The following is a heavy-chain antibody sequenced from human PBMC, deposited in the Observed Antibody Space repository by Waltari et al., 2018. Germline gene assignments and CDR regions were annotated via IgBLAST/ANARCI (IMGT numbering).Heavy chain of an antibody. J-gene: IGHJ5*02. CDR2: IYTSGST. CDR1: GGSISSYY. CDR3: ARGGSSSWHNWFDP. V-gene: IGHV4-4*07. D-gene: IGHD6-6*01. Sequence: QVQLQESGPGLVKPSETLSLTCTVSGGSISSYYWSWIRQPAGKGLEWIGRIYTSGSTNYNPSLKSRVTISVDKSKNQFSLKLSSVTAADTAVYYCARGGSSSWHNWFDPWGQGTLVTVSS.